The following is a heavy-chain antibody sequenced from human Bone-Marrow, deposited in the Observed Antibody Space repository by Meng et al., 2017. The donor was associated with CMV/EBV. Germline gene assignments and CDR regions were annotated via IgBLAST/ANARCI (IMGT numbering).Heavy chain of an antibody. CDR2: ISAYNGNT. V-gene: IGHV1-18*01. Sequence: ASVKVSCKASGYTFTSYGISWVRQAPGQGLEWMGWISAYNGNTNYAQKLQGRVTMTTDTSTSTAYMELRSLRSDDTAVYYCARDRGRGGVWYYGMDVWGQGTTVTVSS. D-gene: IGHD3-10*01. CDR3: ARDRGRGGVWYYGMDV. CDR1: GYTFTSYG. J-gene: IGHJ6*02.